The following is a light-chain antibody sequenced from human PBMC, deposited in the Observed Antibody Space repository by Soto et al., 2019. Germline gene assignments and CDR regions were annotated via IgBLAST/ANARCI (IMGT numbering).Light chain of an antibody. Sequence: QSVLTQPPSVSGSPGQSITISCTGTNSDIGVYDYVSWYQQHPGKAPRLIIYEVIKRPSGVPDRFSGSKSGNTASLTVSGLQYDDEADYYCTSYKAINTYVFGTGTKVTV. CDR2: EVI. V-gene: IGLV2-8*01. CDR3: TSYKAINTYV. J-gene: IGLJ1*01. CDR1: NSDIGVYDY.